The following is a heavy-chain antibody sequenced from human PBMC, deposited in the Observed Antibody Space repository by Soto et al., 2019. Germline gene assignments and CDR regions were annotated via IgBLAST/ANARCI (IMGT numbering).Heavy chain of an antibody. CDR1: GFTFSSKL. CDR2: IWPDGSDK. D-gene: IGHD1-1*01. J-gene: IGHJ4*02. V-gene: IGHV3-7*01. CDR3: ASFLGSVTTFDY. Sequence: EVKLAESGGGLVQPGGSLRLSCAASGFTFSSKLMSWVRQAPGKGLEWVATIWPDGSDKYYVDSMRGRFTVSRDNAKASLYLQMNSVRVEDTAIYYCASFLGSVTTFDYWGQGTLVTVSS.